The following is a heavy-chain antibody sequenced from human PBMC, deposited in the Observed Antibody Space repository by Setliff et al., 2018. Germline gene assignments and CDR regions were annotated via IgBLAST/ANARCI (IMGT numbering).Heavy chain of an antibody. Sequence: ASEKVSCKASGYTFRNYAFAWVRQAPGQGLEWVGWISVYNGDTNYAQKFQGRVTLTTDTSTNTAYMELRSLTSDDSAFYYCARAPSVELVTIRTNSWFTYWGQGSLVTVSS. J-gene: IGHJ4*02. V-gene: IGHV1-18*01. D-gene: IGHD5-18*01. CDR1: GYTFRNYA. CDR3: ARAPSVELVTIRTNSWFTY. CDR2: ISVYNGDT.